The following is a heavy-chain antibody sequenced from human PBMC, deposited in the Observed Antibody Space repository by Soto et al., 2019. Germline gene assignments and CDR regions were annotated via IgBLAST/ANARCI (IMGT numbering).Heavy chain of an antibody. CDR2: ISAYNGNT. Sequence: GASVKVSCKASGYTFTSYGISWVRQAPGQGLEWMGWISAYNGNTNYAQKLQGRVTMTTDTSTSTAYMELRSLRSDDTAVYYCARDGGSGYSRGLVDYWGQGTLVTVSS. CDR1: GYTFTSYG. CDR3: ARDGGSGYSRGLVDY. V-gene: IGHV1-18*01. D-gene: IGHD6-19*01. J-gene: IGHJ4*02.